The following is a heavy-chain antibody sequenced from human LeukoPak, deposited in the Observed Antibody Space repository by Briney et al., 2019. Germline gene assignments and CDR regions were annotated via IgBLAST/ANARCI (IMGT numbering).Heavy chain of an antibody. J-gene: IGHJ6*02. CDR2: INAGNGNI. Sequence: GASVKVSCKASGHTSTTYAIHWVRQAPGQGLEWMGWINAGNGNIKYSQKFQGRVTMTRDTSISTAYMELSRLRSDDTAVYYCAREGIFGVVIAESGYYGVDVWGQGTTVTVSS. CDR1: GHTSTTYA. V-gene: IGHV1-3*01. CDR3: AREGIFGVVIAESGYYGVDV. D-gene: IGHD3-3*01.